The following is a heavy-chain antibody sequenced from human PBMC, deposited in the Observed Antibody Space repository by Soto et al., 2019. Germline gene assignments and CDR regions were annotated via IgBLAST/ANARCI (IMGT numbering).Heavy chain of an antibody. CDR3: ARVSLALVGYFDWLLAIPATYYFDY. D-gene: IGHD3-9*01. CDR2: ISAYNGNT. CDR1: GYTFTSYG. Sequence: EASVKVSCKASGYTFTSYGISWVRQAPGQGLEWMGWISAYNGNTNYAQKLQGRVTMTTDTSTSTAYMELRSLRSDDTAVYYCARVSLALVGYFDWLLAIPATYYFDYWGQGTLVTVSS. J-gene: IGHJ4*02. V-gene: IGHV1-18*01.